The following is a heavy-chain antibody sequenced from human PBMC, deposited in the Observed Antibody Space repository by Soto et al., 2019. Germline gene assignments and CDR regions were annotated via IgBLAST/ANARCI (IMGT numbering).Heavy chain of an antibody. J-gene: IGHJ4*02. CDR3: ERAVGVPAAFDY. Sequence: QVQLVQSGAEEKKPGASVKVSCKASGYTFTSYAMHWVRQAPGQRLEWMGWINAGNGNTKYSQKFQGRVTITRDTSASTAYKALSSLKSEDTAVYYCERAVGVPAAFDYCGQGTLVTVSS. V-gene: IGHV1-3*05. CDR1: GYTFTSYA. CDR2: INAGNGNT. D-gene: IGHD1-26*01.